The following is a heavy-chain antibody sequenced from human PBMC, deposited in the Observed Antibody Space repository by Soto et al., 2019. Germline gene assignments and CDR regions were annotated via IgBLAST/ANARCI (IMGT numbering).Heavy chain of an antibody. Sequence: QITLKESGPTLVRPTQTLPLTCTFSGFSLSTTGVGVGWIRQPPGKALEWLALIYWDDDKRYSPSLKSRLTITKDTSKYEVILTMTNMDPVDTATYYCGQRLRDYGLGLERANYFDSWGQGTLVTVSS. CDR1: GFSLSTTGVG. CDR2: IYWDDDK. V-gene: IGHV2-5*02. J-gene: IGHJ4*02. CDR3: GQRLRDYGLGLERANYFDS. D-gene: IGHD3-10*01.